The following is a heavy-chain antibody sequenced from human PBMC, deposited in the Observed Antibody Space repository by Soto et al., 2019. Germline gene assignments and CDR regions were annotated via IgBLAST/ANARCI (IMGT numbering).Heavy chain of an antibody. J-gene: IGHJ4*02. CDR2: VYYTGST. V-gene: IGHV4-59*01. CDR3: ARGFYGARGYSAPFDS. CDR1: GFSISGYY. D-gene: IGHD3-22*01. Sequence: SETLSLTCTFSGFSISGYYWNWIRQASGKGPEWIGYVYYTGSTNYNPSLESRVTMSTDTSKNQVSLELRSMTAADSALYYCARGFYGARGYSAPFDSWGQGTQVTV.